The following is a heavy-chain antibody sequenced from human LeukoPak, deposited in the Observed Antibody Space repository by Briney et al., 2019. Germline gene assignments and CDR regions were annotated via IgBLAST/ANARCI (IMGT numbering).Heavy chain of an antibody. CDR3: VWNSEHYFDF. V-gene: IGHV3-15*01. Sequence: PGGSLRLSCAASGFTFTNSWMSWVRQAPGKGLDWVGRIKNKGEGETTDYAAPVKGRFTISRDDSENTLFLQMHSLETEDTALYYCVWNSEHYFDFWGQGSLVTVSS. J-gene: IGHJ4*02. D-gene: IGHD1-7*01. CDR2: IKNKGEGETT. CDR1: GFTFTNSW.